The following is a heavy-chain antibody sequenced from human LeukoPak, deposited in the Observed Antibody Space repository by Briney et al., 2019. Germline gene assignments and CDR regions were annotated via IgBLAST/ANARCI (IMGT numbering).Heavy chain of an antibody. CDR1: GYTFTSYG. D-gene: IGHD2-2*01. Sequence: ASVKVSCKASGYTFTSYGISWVRQAPGQGLEWMGWISAYNGNTNYAQKLQGRVTMTTDTSTSTAYMELRSLRSDDTAVYYCAREPQYCSSTSCYASGDYWGQGTLVTVSS. J-gene: IGHJ4*02. V-gene: IGHV1-18*01. CDR3: AREPQYCSSTSCYASGDY. CDR2: ISAYNGNT.